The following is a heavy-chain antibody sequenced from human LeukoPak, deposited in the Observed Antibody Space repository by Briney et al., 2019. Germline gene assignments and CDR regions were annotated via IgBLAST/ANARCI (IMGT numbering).Heavy chain of an antibody. J-gene: IGHJ5*02. CDR1: GGSFSAYY. Sequence: PSQTLSLTCAVQGGSFSAYYWSWLRQPPGKGLEWIGEVSHSGSINYNPSLKSRLTISVDSSKNQVSLNLSSMTDADTAVYYCARGRTLNDDFWSGYSHKWFDPWGQGTLVTVSS. CDR3: ARGRTLNDDFWSGYSHKWFDP. D-gene: IGHD3-3*01. V-gene: IGHV4-34*01. CDR2: VSHSGSI.